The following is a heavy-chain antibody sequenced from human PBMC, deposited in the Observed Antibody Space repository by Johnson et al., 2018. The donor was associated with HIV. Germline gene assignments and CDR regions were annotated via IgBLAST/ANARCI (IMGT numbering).Heavy chain of an antibody. Sequence: VQLVESGGGLVQPGRSLRLSCAASGFTFSAYWMSWVRQAPGKGLDWVANIKQDESEKYYVDSVKGRFTISRDNAKNSLYLQMDSLRPEDTAMYFCARDWGLYNWNDPGAFDIWGQGTMVTVSS. D-gene: IGHD1-1*01. V-gene: IGHV3-7*01. CDR2: IKQDESEK. J-gene: IGHJ3*02. CDR1: GFTFSAYW. CDR3: ARDWGLYNWNDPGAFDI.